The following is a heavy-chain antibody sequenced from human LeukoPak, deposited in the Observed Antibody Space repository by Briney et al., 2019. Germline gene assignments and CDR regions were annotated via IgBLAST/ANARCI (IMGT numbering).Heavy chain of an antibody. CDR2: ISSGSSYI. J-gene: IGHJ5*02. CDR1: GFTFSTYS. D-gene: IGHD2-2*02. Sequence: GGSLRLSCAASGFTFSTYSMNWVRQAPGKGLEWVSSISSGSSYIYYADSVKGRFTISRDNSKNTLYLQMNSLRAEDTAVYYCAKDDIVVVPAAIRRWFDPWGQGTLVTVSS. V-gene: IGHV3-21*04. CDR3: AKDDIVVVPAAIRRWFDP.